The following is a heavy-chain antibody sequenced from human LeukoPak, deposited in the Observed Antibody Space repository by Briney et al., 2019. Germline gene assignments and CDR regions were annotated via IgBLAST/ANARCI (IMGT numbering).Heavy chain of an antibody. CDR3: ARNLDCSGGSCYPFALQLFDY. Sequence: ASVKVSCKASGYTFTGYYMHWVRQAPGQGLEWMGWINPNSGGTNYAQKFQGRVTMTRDTSISTTYMELSRLRSDDTAVYYCARNLDCSGGSCYPFALQLFDYRGQGTLVTVSS. V-gene: IGHV1-2*02. J-gene: IGHJ4*02. CDR2: INPNSGGT. D-gene: IGHD2-15*01. CDR1: GYTFTGYY.